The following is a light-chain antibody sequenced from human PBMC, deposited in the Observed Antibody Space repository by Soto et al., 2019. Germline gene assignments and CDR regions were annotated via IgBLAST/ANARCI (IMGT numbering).Light chain of an antibody. CDR3: SAWDASLNGYV. CDR2: SNY. Sequence: QSVLTQPPSASGTPGHRVTIFCSGSSSNIGSKTVNWYQQLPGTAPKLLIYSNYQRPSGVPDRFSGSKSGTSASLAISGLQSEDEADYYCSAWDASLNGYVFGTGTKATVL. CDR1: SSNIGSKT. V-gene: IGLV1-44*01. J-gene: IGLJ1*01.